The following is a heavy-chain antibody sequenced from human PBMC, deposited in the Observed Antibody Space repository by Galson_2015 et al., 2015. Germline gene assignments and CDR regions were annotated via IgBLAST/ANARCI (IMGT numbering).Heavy chain of an antibody. J-gene: IGHJ6*03. CDR1: GGTFSSYA. Sequence: SGGTFSSYAIRWVRQAPGQGLEWMGGIIPIFGTANYAQKFQGRVTITADESTSTAYMELSSLRSEDTAVYYCARKGSGYDLGGKYYYYYYMDVWGKGTTVTVSS. V-gene: IGHV1-69*01. CDR3: ARKGSGYDLGGKYYYYYYMDV. CDR2: IIPIFGTA. D-gene: IGHD5-12*01.